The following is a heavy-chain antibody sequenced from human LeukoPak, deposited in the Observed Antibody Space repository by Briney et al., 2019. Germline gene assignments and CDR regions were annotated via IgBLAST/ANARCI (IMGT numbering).Heavy chain of an antibody. V-gene: IGHV4-59*08. CDR1: GGSISSYY. J-gene: IGHJ5*02. Sequence: SETLSLTCTVSGGSISSYYWSWIRQPPGKGLEWIGYIYYSGSTNYNPSLKSRVTISVDTSKNQFSLKLSSVTAADTAVYYCARVLWFGELLPSPFDPWGQGTLVTVSS. D-gene: IGHD3-10*01. CDR2: IYYSGST. CDR3: ARVLWFGELLPSPFDP.